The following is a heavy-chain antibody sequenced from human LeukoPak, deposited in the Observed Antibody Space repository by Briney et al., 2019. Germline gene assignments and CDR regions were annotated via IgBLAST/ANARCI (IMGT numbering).Heavy chain of an antibody. CDR1: GSAFSTHG. J-gene: IGHJ6*03. V-gene: IGHV3-30*02. D-gene: IGHD5-12*01. CDR3: AKKRYSGSDFRWSYYYYMDV. CDR2: IRYDGNDQ. Sequence: GGSLRLSCAASGSAFSTHGMHWVRQAPGKGLEWVAFIRYDGNDQDYADSVKGRFTISRDNSKNTLYLQMINLRPEDAAVYYCAKKRYSGSDFRWSYYYYMDVWGQGTTVTVSS.